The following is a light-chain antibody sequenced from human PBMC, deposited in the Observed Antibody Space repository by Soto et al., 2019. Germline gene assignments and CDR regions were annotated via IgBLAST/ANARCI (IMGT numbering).Light chain of an antibody. V-gene: IGLV1-51*01. CDR2: DSN. CDR1: NSNIGKNY. CDR3: GAWDGSLRLYV. J-gene: IGLJ1*01. Sequence: VLTQPPSVSAAPGQTVTISCSGSNSNIGKNYVSWYQQLPGAAPKLLIYDSNKRPSGIPERFSASKSGTSATLGITGLQTGDEADYYCGAWDGSLRLYVFGTGTKVTVL.